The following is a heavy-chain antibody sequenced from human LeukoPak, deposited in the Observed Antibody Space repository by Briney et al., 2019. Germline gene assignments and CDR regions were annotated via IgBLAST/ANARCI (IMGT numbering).Heavy chain of an antibody. CDR1: GGSFRGYY. Sequence: SETLSLTCAVYGGSFRGYYWSWILQTPGKGLEWIGEINHSGSTNYNPSLKSRVTMSIDTSKKQFSLKLRSVTAADSGVYYCASTYYFDYWGQGTLVTVSS. CDR3: ASTYYFDY. V-gene: IGHV4-34*01. J-gene: IGHJ4*02. CDR2: INHSGST.